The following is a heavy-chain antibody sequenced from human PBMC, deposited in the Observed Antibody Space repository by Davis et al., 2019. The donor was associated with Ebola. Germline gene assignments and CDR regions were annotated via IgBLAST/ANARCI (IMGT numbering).Heavy chain of an antibody. CDR3: ARVGVLWFGELLYYYYGMDV. D-gene: IGHD3-10*01. Sequence: MPSETLSLTCTVSGGSIISSSSYWGWIRQPPRKGLEWIGSIYYSGSTYYNPSLKSRVTISVDTSKNQFSLKLSSVTAADTAVYYCARVGVLWFGELLYYYYGMDVWGQGTTVTVSS. J-gene: IGHJ6*02. CDR2: IYYSGST. CDR1: GGSIISSSSY. V-gene: IGHV4-39*01.